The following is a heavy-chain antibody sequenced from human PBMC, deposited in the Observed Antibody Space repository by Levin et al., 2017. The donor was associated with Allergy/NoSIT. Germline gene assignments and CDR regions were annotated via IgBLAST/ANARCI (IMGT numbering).Heavy chain of an antibody. CDR3: ARGDQWLVY. D-gene: IGHD6-19*01. Sequence: ASETLSLTCAISGDSVSSNSAAWTWIRQSPSRGLEWLGRTYYRSKWYNDYAVSVKSRITINPDTSKNQFSLQLNSVTPEDTAVYYCARGDQWLVYWGQGTLVTVSS. J-gene: IGHJ4*02. V-gene: IGHV6-1*01. CDR2: TYYRSKWYN. CDR1: GDSVSSNSAA.